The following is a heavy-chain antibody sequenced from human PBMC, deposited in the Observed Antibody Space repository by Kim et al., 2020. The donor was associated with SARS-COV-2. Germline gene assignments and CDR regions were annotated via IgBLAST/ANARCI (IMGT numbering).Heavy chain of an antibody. V-gene: IGHV4-59*13. Sequence: SETLSLTCTVSGGSISSYYWSWIRQPPGKGLEWIGYIYYSGSTNYNPSLKSRVTISVDTSKNQFSLKLSSVTAADTAVYYCARDQAGEDPGMDVWGQGTTVTVSS. D-gene: IGHD7-27*01. J-gene: IGHJ6*02. CDR3: ARDQAGEDPGMDV. CDR2: IYYSGST. CDR1: GGSISSYY.